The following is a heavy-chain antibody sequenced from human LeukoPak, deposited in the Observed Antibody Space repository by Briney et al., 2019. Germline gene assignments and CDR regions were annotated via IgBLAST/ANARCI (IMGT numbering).Heavy chain of an antibody. CDR1: GITFGNYD. CDR2: VSGSGDSK. CDR3: AKGGMSMIRGGAFDY. V-gene: IGHV3-23*01. D-gene: IGHD3-10*01. J-gene: IGHJ4*02. Sequence: GGSLRLSCRVSGITFGNYDMSWVRQAPGKGLEWVSGVSGSGDSKYYVDSVEGRFTIYRDNSKNTLFLQMDILGAEDTAVYNCAKGGMSMIRGGAFDYWGQGSRVTVSS.